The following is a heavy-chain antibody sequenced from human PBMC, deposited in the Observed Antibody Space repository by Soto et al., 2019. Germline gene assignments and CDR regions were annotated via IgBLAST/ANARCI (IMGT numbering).Heavy chain of an antibody. CDR3: AMTLYGDNVDY. CDR1: GYNFTSYD. D-gene: IGHD4-17*01. V-gene: IGHV1-8*01. CDR2: MKPNSGNT. Sequence: QVQLVQSGAEVKKPGASVKVSCKASGYNFTSYDIHWVRQATGQGREWMGWMKPNSGNTGYAQKFQGRVTMTRNTSISTAYMELSSLRSEDTAVYYCAMTLYGDNVDYWGQGTLVTVSS. J-gene: IGHJ4*02.